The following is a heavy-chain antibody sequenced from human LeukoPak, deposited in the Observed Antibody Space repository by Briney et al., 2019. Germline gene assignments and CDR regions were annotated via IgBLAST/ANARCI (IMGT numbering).Heavy chain of an antibody. CDR1: GYTFTSYA. D-gene: IGHD5-18*01. CDR2: INAGNGNT. V-gene: IGHV1-3*01. Sequence: ASVKVSCKASGYTFTSYAMHWVRQAPGQRLEWMGWINAGNGNTKYSQKFQGRVTITRDTSASTAYMELRSLRSDDTAVYYCARVKSNTAMVWGFDYWGQGTLVTVSS. CDR3: ARVKSNTAMVWGFDY. J-gene: IGHJ4*02.